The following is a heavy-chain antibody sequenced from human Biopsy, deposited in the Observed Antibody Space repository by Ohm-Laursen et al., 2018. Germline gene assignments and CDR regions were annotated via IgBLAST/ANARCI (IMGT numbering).Heavy chain of an antibody. CDR3: ARDSGILNYGNFKYYHYYGMDV. Sequence: GTLSLTCAVSGDSVTKYYWRWIRQPPGKGLEWIGHIYYSVMTNYNPSLQSRVSISVDTSRNQVPLTLSSVAAADTAVYYCARDSGILNYGNFKYYHYYGMDVWGQGTKVTVSS. CDR1: GDSVTKYY. V-gene: IGHV4-59*02. J-gene: IGHJ6*02. CDR2: IYYSVMT. D-gene: IGHD4-11*01.